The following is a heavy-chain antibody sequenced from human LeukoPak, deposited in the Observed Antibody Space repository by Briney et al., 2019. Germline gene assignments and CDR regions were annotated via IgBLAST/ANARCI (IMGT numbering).Heavy chain of an antibody. CDR3: ARQSYDSRGYYYFDY. Sequence: SGTLSLTCTVSGGSISSSSYYWGWIRQPPGKGLEWIGSIHYSGNTYYNPSLKSRVTVSVDTSKNQFSLKLSSVTAADTAVYYCARQSYDSRGYYYFDYWGQGTLVTVSS. CDR1: GGSISSSSYY. V-gene: IGHV4-39*01. D-gene: IGHD3-22*01. CDR2: IHYSGNT. J-gene: IGHJ4*02.